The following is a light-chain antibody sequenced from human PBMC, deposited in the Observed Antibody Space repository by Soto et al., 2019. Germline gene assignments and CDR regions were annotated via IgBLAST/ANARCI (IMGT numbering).Light chain of an antibody. CDR1: QSISSY. CDR2: AAS. CDR3: QQSYSTPLT. J-gene: IGKJ4*01. V-gene: IGKV1-39*01. Sequence: DIQMTQSPSSLSASVGDRVTITCRASQSISSYLNWDQQKPGKAPKLLIYAASSLKSGVPSRFSGSGSGTDFTLTISSLQPEDFATYYWQQSYSTPLTFGGGTKVEIK.